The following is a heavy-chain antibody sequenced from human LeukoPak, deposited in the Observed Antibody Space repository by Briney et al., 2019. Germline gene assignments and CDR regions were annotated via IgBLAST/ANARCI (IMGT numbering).Heavy chain of an antibody. J-gene: IGHJ4*02. D-gene: IGHD3-10*01. Sequence: SETLSLTCTVSGGSISSYYWSWIRQPPGKGLEWIGYIYYSGSTNYNPSLKSRVTISVDTSKNQFSLKLSSVTAADTAVYYCARSGGYLLYFDYWGQGTLVTVSS. V-gene: IGHV4-59*01. CDR2: IYYSGST. CDR3: ARSGGYLLYFDY. CDR1: GGSISSYY.